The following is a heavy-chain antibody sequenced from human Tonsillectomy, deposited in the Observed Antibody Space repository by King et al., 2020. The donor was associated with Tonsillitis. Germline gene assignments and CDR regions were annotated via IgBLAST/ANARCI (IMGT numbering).Heavy chain of an antibody. CDR1: GFTFSNYW. CDR3: ARDEVVVRATHFPYFDF. J-gene: IGHJ4*02. D-gene: IGHD2-15*01. V-gene: IGHV3-7*03. Sequence: VQLVESGGALVLPGGSLRLSCAASGFTFSNYWMSWVRQAPGKGLEWVADIKQDGSEKFYVDSVEGRFTISRDNARNSLYLQMNSLRAEDTAVYYCARDEVVVRATHFPYFDFWGRGTLVTVSS. CDR2: IKQDGSEK.